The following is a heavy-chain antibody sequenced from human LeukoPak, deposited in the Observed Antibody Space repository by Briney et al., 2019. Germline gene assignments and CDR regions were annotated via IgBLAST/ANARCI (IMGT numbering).Heavy chain of an antibody. CDR3: ARGLYYLTTVATGGMMDV. V-gene: IGHV1-46*01. CDR1: GYTFTSYY. J-gene: IGHJ6*02. CDR2: INPNAGST. D-gene: IGHD4-17*01. Sequence: ASVKVSCKASGYTFTSYYRHWVRQAPAQGLEWMGIINPNAGSTSYAQKFQGRVTMTRDTSTSTVYMELSSLRSEDTAVYYCARGLYYLTTVATGGMMDVWGQGTTVTVSS.